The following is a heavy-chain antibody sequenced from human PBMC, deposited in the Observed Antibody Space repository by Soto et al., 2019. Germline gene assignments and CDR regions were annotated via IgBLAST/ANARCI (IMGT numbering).Heavy chain of an antibody. CDR2: IKSKTDGGTT. V-gene: IGHV3-15*01. D-gene: IGHD3-3*01. J-gene: IGHJ4*02. CDR1: GFTFSNAW. Sequence: GGSLRLSCAASGFTFSNAWMSWVRQALGKGLERVGRIKSKTDGGTTDYAAPVKGRFTISRDDSKNTLYLQMNSLKTEDTAVYYCTNSPSLSEWLLYPLDYWGQGTLVTVSS. CDR3: TNSPSLSEWLLYPLDY.